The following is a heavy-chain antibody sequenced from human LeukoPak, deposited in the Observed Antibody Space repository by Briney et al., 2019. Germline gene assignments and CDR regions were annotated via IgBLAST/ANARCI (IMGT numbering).Heavy chain of an antibody. CDR2: IYPGDSET. V-gene: IGHV5-51*01. CDR3: ATGLKVYYFDS. J-gene: IGHJ4*02. CDR1: GYSFTSYW. Sequence: GESLKISCKGSGYSFTSYWIGWVRQMPGKGLEWMGVIYPGDSETRYSPSFQGQVTISVDKSIRTTYLQWSSLKASDTAMYYCATGLKVYYFDSWGQGTLVTVSS. D-gene: IGHD6-19*01.